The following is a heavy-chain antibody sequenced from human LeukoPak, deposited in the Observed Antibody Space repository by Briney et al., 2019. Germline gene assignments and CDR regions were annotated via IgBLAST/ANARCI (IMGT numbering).Heavy chain of an antibody. CDR1: GFTFNSYW. CDR3: ARGSENHYYGMDV. D-gene: IGHD2/OR15-2a*01. J-gene: IGHJ6*04. V-gene: IGHV3-7*03. Sequence: GGSLRLSCAAAGFTFNSYWMSWVRQAPGKGLEWVGNIKQDGSEKFYVDSVKGRFSISRDNAKNSLYLQMNSLRAEDTAVYYCARGSENHYYGMDVWGKGTTVTVSS. CDR2: IKQDGSEK.